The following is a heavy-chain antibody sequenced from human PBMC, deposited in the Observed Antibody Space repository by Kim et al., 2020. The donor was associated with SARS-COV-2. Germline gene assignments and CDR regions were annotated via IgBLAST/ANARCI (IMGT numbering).Heavy chain of an antibody. D-gene: IGHD3-10*01. J-gene: IGHJ6*02. CDR3: ARTLVLSGYYGMDV. V-gene: IGHV3-33*01. Sequence: AVSVTGRFTSSRDKSENTLYLQRNSLRAEDTAVYYCARTLVLSGYYGMDVWGQGTTVTVSS.